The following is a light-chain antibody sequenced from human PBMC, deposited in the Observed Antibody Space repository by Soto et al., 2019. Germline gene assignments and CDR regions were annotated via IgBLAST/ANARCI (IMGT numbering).Light chain of an antibody. CDR2: AAS. CDR3: QRYNTGT. Sequence: DIQMTQSPSSLSASVGDRVTITCRASQGIRNYLAWDQQKPGKVPKLLIYAASTLLSVVPSRFSGSGSGTDFTLTISGLQPEDAATYYCQRYNTGTLGQGTKVEIK. J-gene: IGKJ1*01. V-gene: IGKV1-27*01. CDR1: QGIRNY.